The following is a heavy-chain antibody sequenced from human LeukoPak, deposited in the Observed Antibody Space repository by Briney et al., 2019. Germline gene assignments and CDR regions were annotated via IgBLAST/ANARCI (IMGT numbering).Heavy chain of an antibody. Sequence: GASVKVSCKASGYTFTTYGISWVRQAPGQGLEWMGYIITYNGNTNYAQRLQGRVTMTTDRYTSTAYMELRGLRSDDRAVYYCARDWYTNRILVYYYYRDVWGKRTTVTISS. D-gene: IGHD2/OR15-2a*01. V-gene: IGHV1-18*01. CDR1: GYTFTTYG. CDR3: ARDWYTNRILVYYYYRDV. J-gene: IGHJ6*03. CDR2: IITYNGNT.